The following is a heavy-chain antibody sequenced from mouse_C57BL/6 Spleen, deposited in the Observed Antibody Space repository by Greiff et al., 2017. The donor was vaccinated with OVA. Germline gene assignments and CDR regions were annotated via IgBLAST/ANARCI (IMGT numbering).Heavy chain of an antibody. V-gene: IGHV5-4*03. D-gene: IGHD1-2*01. CDR3: ARGPSTAEREMDY. Sequence: EVKLMESGGGLVKPGGSLKLSCAASGFTFSSYAMSWVRQTPEKRLEWVATISDGGSYTYYPDNVKGRFTISRDNAKNNLYLQMSHLKAEDTAMYYCARGPSTAEREMDYWGKGTSVTVSS. CDR1: GFTFSSYA. CDR2: ISDGGSYT. J-gene: IGHJ4*01.